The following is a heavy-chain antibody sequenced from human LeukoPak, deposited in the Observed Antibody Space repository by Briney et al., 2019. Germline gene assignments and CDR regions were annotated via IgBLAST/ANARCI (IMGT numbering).Heavy chain of an antibody. Sequence: PGRSLRLSCAASGFTFSSYSMNWVRQAPGKGLEWVSYISSSSSTIYYADSVKGRFTISRDNAKNSLYLQMNSLRAEDTAVYYCARVGYYDSRGMDVWGQGTTVTVSS. CDR1: GFTFSSYS. CDR3: ARVGYYDSRGMDV. J-gene: IGHJ6*02. V-gene: IGHV3-48*01. D-gene: IGHD3-22*01. CDR2: ISSSSSTI.